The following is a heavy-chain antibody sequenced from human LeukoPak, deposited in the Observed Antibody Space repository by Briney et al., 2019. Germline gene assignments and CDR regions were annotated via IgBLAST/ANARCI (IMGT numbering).Heavy chain of an antibody. CDR2: INPNSGGT. Sequence: ASVKVSCKASGYTFTGYYMHWVRQAPGQGLEWMGWINPNSGGTNYAQKFQGRVTMTRDTSISTAYMELSRLRSDDTAVHNCARVLGVSDGDLRHWGQGTLVTVSS. D-gene: IGHD4-17*01. CDR3: ARVLGVSDGDLRH. CDR1: GYTFTGYY. V-gene: IGHV1-2*02. J-gene: IGHJ4*02.